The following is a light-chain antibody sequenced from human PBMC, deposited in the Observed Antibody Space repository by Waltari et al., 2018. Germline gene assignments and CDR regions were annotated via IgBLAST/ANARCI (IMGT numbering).Light chain of an antibody. Sequence: NFMLTQPHSVSESPGKTVTISCTRSSGSIANNYVKWYPQRPGSAPTTVIFEDNQRPSGVPDRFSGSIDSSSNSASLTISALKTEDEANYYCQSYDSSSRVVFGGGTKLTVL. V-gene: IGLV6-57*03. CDR1: SGSIANNY. CDR3: QSYDSSSRVV. CDR2: EDN. J-gene: IGLJ2*01.